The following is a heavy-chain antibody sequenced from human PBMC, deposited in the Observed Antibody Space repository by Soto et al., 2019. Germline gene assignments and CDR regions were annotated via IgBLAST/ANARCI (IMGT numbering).Heavy chain of an antibody. Sequence: GGSLRLSCAASGFTFSSYAMSWVRQAPGKGLEWVSAISGSGGSTYYADSVKGRFTISRDNSKNTLYLQMNSLRAEDTAVYYSAKDSIPDKNIVVVPAAIFDYWGQGTLVTVSS. V-gene: IGHV3-23*01. CDR2: ISGSGGST. CDR1: GFTFSSYA. D-gene: IGHD2-2*01. J-gene: IGHJ4*02. CDR3: AKDSIPDKNIVVVPAAIFDY.